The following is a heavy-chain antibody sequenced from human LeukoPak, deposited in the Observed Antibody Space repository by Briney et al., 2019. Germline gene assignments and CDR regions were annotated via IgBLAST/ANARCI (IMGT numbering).Heavy chain of an antibody. CDR1: GYSITSSYF. CDR2: ISDSGSK. Sequence: SETLSLTCKVSGYSITSSYFWVWIRQPPGNGLEWIGSISDSGSKYFNPSLNSRVTLSIDTSRNQFSLKLSSVTAADTAVYYCAREIYGGATSYWGQGTLVTVSS. J-gene: IGHJ4*02. D-gene: IGHD3-16*01. CDR3: AREIYGGATSY. V-gene: IGHV4-38-2*02.